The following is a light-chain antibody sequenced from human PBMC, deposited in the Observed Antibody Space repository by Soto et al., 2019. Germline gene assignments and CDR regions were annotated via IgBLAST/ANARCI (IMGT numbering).Light chain of an antibody. J-gene: IGKJ1*01. Sequence: DIQMTQSPSTLSASVGDRVTITCRASQSISSWLAWYQQKPGKAPKLLIYDVSTLGSGVPSRFSGSGSGTDFTLTISSLQPDDFATYYCQQYNTFWTFG. V-gene: IGKV1-5*01. CDR1: QSISSW. CDR3: QQYNTFWT. CDR2: DVS.